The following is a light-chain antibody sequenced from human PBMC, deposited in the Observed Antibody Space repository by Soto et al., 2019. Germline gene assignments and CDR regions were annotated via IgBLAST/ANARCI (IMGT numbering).Light chain of an antibody. V-gene: IGKV3-11*01. Sequence: IVLKQWGAALTLKAGERATLSCRASQSGSSYLAWYQQKPGQAPRLLIYDASNRATGIPARFSGSGSGTAFTLSISSLAPEDFAFYYSQQRSNLFLAIARGTKVDIK. J-gene: IGKJ4*01. CDR2: DAS. CDR1: QSGSSY. CDR3: QQRSNLFLA.